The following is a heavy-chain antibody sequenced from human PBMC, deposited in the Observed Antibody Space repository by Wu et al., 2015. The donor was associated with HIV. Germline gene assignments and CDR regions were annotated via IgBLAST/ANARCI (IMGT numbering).Heavy chain of an antibody. D-gene: IGHD1-1*01. CDR1: GGTFSTYT. V-gene: IGHV1-69*12. CDR2: IIPIFGTS. Sequence: QVQLVQSGPEVKKPGSSVKVSCKASGGTFSTYTITWVRQAPGQGLEWMGGIIPIFGTSNYAQKFQGRVTITADESTGTSYMDLSSLRSEDTALYFCARTRQQERLYSDDAFDVWGQGTLVTVSS. J-gene: IGHJ3*01. CDR3: ARTRQQERLYSDDAFDV.